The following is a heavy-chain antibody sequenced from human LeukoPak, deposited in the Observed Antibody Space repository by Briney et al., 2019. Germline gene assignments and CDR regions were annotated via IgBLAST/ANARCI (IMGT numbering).Heavy chain of an antibody. CDR1: GFTFSSYS. J-gene: IGHJ3*02. D-gene: IGHD5-18*01. CDR2: ISSSSSYI. V-gene: IGHV3-21*01. CDR3: AREGLDTAMVADAFDI. Sequence: GGFLRLSCAASGFTFSSYSMNWVRQAPGKGLEWVSSISSSSSYIYYADSVKGRFTISRDNAKNSLYLQMNSLRAEDTAVYYCAREGLDTAMVADAFDIWGQGTMVTVSS.